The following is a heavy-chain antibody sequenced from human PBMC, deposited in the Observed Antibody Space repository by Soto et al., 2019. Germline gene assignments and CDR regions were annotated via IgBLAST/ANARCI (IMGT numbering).Heavy chain of an antibody. CDR2: IYYSGST. J-gene: IGHJ4*02. D-gene: IGHD1-26*01. CDR3: ARVTNTRRHS. V-gene: IGHV4-59*01. CDR1: GGSISSYY. Sequence: SETLSLTCTVSGGSISSYYWSWIRQPPGKGLEWIGYIYYSGSTNYNPSLKSRVTISVDTSKNQFSLKLSSVTAADTAVYYCARVTNTRRHSWGQGTLVTVYS.